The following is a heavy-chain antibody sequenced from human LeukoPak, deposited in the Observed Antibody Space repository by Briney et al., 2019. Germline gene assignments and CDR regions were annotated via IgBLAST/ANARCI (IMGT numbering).Heavy chain of an antibody. V-gene: IGHV3-66*01. D-gene: IGHD4/OR15-4a*01. CDR3: ARYGGNAFDV. Sequence: PGGSLTLSCAASGLTVRSNYMTWVRQAPRKGREWVSHISSDGNTNHADSVKGRFTISRDSSKNTLYLQMNSLRAEDTGLYYCARYGGNAFDVWGQGTMVTVSS. CDR1: GLTVRSNY. J-gene: IGHJ3*01. CDR2: ISSDGNT.